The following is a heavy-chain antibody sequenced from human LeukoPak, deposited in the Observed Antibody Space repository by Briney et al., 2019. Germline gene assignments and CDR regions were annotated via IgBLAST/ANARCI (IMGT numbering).Heavy chain of an antibody. CDR1: GGSFSGYY. CDR2: INHSGST. J-gene: IGHJ4*02. D-gene: IGHD5-24*01. CDR3: ARMTARWRVDFDY. V-gene: IGHV4-34*01. Sequence: SETLSLTCAVYGGSFSGYYWSWIRQPPGKGLEWIGEINHSGSTNYNPSLKSRVTISVDTSKNQFSLKLSSVTAADTAVYYCARMTARWRVDFDYWGQGTLVTDSS.